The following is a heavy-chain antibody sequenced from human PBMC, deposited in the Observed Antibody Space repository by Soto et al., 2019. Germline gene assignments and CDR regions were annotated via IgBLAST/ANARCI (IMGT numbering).Heavy chain of an antibody. D-gene: IGHD3-16*01. V-gene: IGHV4-59*01. CDR2: MNNIEWT. CDR3: PRSFCRVAVRCNWFDT. J-gene: IGHJ5*02. Sequence: QVQLQESGPGLVKPSETLSLTCTVSAASSSSFFWSWIRQPPGKGLEWIGYMNNIEWTNYNPSLKSRVSISLDTPNNQSSLNLTSLIAADTAVYYCPRSFCRVAVRCNWFDTWGQGTLVTVSS. CDR1: AASSSSFF.